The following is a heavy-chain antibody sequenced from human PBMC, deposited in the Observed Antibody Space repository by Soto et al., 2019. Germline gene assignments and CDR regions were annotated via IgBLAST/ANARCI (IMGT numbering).Heavy chain of an antibody. CDR1: GFTFSSYA. CDR3: ARCLYDFCGYGMDV. J-gene: IGHJ6*02. Sequence: PGGSLRLSCAASGFTFSSYAMHWVRQAPGKGLEWVAVISYDGSNKYYADSVKGRFTISRDNSKNTLYLQMNSLRAEDTAVYYCARCLYDFCGYGMDVWGQGTTVTVSS. D-gene: IGHD3-3*01. CDR2: ISYDGSNK. V-gene: IGHV3-30-3*01.